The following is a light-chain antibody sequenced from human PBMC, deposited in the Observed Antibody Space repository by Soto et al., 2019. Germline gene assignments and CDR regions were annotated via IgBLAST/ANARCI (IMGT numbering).Light chain of an antibody. V-gene: IGKV3-20*01. Sequence: EIVLTQSPGTLSLSPGERATLSCRASQSVSSNYLAWYQQKPGQAPRVLIYVASSRATGIPDRFSGSGSGTDFTLTISRLEPEDFAVYYCQQYGSSPITFGQGTGLEIK. CDR2: VAS. J-gene: IGKJ5*01. CDR3: QQYGSSPIT. CDR1: QSVSSNY.